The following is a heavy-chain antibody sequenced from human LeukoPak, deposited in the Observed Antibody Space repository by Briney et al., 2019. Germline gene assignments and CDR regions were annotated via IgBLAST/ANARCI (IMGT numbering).Heavy chain of an antibody. Sequence: SETLSLTCTVSGGSISSYYWSWIRQPAGKGLEWIGRIYASGSTNYNPSLKSRVTMSVDTSKNHFSLKLSSVTAADTAVYYCAREASYCGGDCYPDYWGQGTLVTVSS. CDR2: IYASGST. D-gene: IGHD2-21*02. V-gene: IGHV4-4*07. CDR1: GGSISSYY. CDR3: AREASYCGGDCYPDY. J-gene: IGHJ4*02.